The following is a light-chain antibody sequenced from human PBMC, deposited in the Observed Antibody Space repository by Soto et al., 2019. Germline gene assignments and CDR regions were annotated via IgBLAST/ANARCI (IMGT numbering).Light chain of an antibody. CDR3: NSFRVNRLYV. CDR2: EVT. J-gene: IGLJ1*01. CDR1: SSDVGYYNY. Sequence: QSVLTQPASVSGSPGQSITISCTGTSSDVGYYNYVSWYQQHPGKAPKLMIYEVTHRPAGISDRFSASKSGNTASLTISGLQAEDEGDYYCNSFRVNRLYVFGTGTKVTVL. V-gene: IGLV2-14*03.